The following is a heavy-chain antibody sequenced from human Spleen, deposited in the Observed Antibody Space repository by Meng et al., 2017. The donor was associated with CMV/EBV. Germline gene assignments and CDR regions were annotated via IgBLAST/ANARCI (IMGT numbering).Heavy chain of an antibody. J-gene: IGHJ5*02. V-gene: IGHV3-7*01. D-gene: IGHD2-2*01. Sequence: GESLKISCAVSGFTFSRYWMSWVRQAPGKGLEWVANINEDGSEKYYVDSVKGRFTISRDNAKNSLYLQMNSLRAEDTAVYYCARDQYCSSTSCYWLDPWGQGTLVTVSS. CDR3: ARDQYCSSTSCYWLDP. CDR1: GFTFSRYW. CDR2: INEDGSEK.